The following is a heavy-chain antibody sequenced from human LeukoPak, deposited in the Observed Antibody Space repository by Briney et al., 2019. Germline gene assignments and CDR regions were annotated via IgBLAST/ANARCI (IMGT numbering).Heavy chain of an antibody. CDR1: GFAFSSYS. CDR3: ARFIAAPYYFDY. D-gene: IGHD6-13*01. Sequence: PGGSLRLSCAAYGFAFSSYSMNWVRQAPGKGLEWVSFISSSRSDIYYADSVKGRFTISRDNAKNSLYLQMNSLRAEDTAVYYCARFIAAPYYFDYWGRGTLVTVSS. J-gene: IGHJ4*02. CDR2: ISSSRSDI. V-gene: IGHV3-21*01.